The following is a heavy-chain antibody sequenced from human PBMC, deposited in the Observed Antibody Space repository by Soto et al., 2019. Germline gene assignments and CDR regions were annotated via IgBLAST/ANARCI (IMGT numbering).Heavy chain of an antibody. Sequence: PGGSLRLSCAASGFTFSSYAMSWVRQAPGKGLEWVSAISGSGGSTYYADSVKGRFTISRDNSKNTLYLQMNSLRAEDTAVYYCAKSYDILTGHQEALYYYYYMDVWGKGTTVTVSS. V-gene: IGHV3-23*01. J-gene: IGHJ6*03. CDR3: AKSYDILTGHQEALYYYYYMDV. D-gene: IGHD3-9*01. CDR2: ISGSGGST. CDR1: GFTFSSYA.